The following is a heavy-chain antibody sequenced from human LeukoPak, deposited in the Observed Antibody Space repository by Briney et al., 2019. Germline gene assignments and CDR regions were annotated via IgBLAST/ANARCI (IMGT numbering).Heavy chain of an antibody. CDR3: ARVREYQLSELFDP. J-gene: IGHJ5*02. V-gene: IGHV1-8*01. CDR2: MNPNSSNT. CDR1: GYTFTSYD. Sequence: ASVKVSCKASGYTFTSYDINWVRQATGQGLEWMGWMNPNSSNTGYAQKFQGRVTMTRNTSISTAYMELSSLRSEDTAVYYCARVREYQLSELFDPWGQGTLVTVSS. D-gene: IGHD2-2*01.